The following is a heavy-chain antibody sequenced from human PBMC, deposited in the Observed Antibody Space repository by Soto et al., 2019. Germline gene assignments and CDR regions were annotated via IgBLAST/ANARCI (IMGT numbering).Heavy chain of an antibody. CDR3: ARTDYDSRGIDY. Sequence: QVQLRESGPGLLKPSQTLSLTCTVSGGSVSSGDSYWSWIRQPPGKGLEWIGFIYYCGTTYYNPSLKSRVTVSVDTSKNQFSLKLSSVTAADTAVFYCARTDYDSRGIDYWGQGTLVTVSS. J-gene: IGHJ4*02. CDR1: GGSVSSGDSY. CDR2: IYYCGTT. V-gene: IGHV4-30-4*01. D-gene: IGHD3-22*01.